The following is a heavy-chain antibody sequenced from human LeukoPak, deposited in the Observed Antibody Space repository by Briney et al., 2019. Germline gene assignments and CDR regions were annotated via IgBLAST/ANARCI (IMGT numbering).Heavy chain of an antibody. J-gene: IGHJ4*02. CDR3: ATPIPYYDFWSGSDY. CDR1: GFTFSSYS. Sequence: GGSLRLSXAASGFTFSSYSMNWVRQAPGKGLEWVSSISSRSSYIYYADSVKGRFTISRDNAKNSLYLQMNSLRAEDTAVYYCATPIPYYDFWSGSDYWGQGTLVTVSS. D-gene: IGHD3-3*01. V-gene: IGHV3-21*01. CDR2: ISSRSSYI.